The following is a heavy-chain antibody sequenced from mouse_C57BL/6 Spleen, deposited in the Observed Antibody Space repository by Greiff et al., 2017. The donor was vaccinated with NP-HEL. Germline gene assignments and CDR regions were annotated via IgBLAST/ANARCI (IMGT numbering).Heavy chain of an antibody. Sequence: VQLQQSGPELVKPGASVKISCKASGYAFSSSWMNWVKQRPGKGLEWIGRIYPGDGDTNYNGKFKGKATLTADKSSSTAYMQLSSLTSDDSAVYFCARATTGWYFDVWGTGTTVTVSS. CDR2: IYPGDGDT. V-gene: IGHV1-82*01. D-gene: IGHD1-1*01. J-gene: IGHJ1*03. CDR1: GYAFSSSW. CDR3: ARATTGWYFDV.